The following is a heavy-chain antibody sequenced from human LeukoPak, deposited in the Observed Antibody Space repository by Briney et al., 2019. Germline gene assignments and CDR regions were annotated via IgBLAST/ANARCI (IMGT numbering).Heavy chain of an antibody. CDR3: AKATVSYYYYYMDV. CDR2: ISGSGGST. D-gene: IGHD4-11*01. V-gene: IGHV3-23*01. Sequence: GGSLRLSCAASGFTFSSYAVSWVRQAPGKGLEWVSAISGSGGSTYYAVSVKGRFTISRDNSKNTLYLQMNSLRAEDTAVYYCAKATVSYYYYYMDVWGKGTTVTVSS. CDR1: GFTFSSYA. J-gene: IGHJ6*03.